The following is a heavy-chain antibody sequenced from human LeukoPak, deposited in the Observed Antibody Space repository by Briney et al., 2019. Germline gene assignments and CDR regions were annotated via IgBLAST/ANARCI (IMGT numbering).Heavy chain of an antibody. Sequence: SETLSLTCTVSGGSISSGSYYWSWIRQPAGKGLEWIGRIYTSGSTNYNPSLKSRVTISVDTSKNQFSLKLSSVTAADTAVYYCARAGVAAAGLTIGSWFDPWGQGTLVTVSS. D-gene: IGHD6-13*01. CDR1: GGSISSGSYY. V-gene: IGHV4-61*02. J-gene: IGHJ5*02. CDR3: ARAGVAAAGLTIGSWFDP. CDR2: IYTSGST.